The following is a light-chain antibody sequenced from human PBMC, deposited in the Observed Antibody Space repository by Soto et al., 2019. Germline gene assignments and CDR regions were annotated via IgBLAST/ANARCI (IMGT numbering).Light chain of an antibody. CDR1: SSDVGGSNY. CDR2: GVN. CDR3: SSFAGINNPLV. Sequence: QSALTQPPSASGSPGQSVAISCTGTSSDVGGSNYVSWYQRHPGKAPKLMIFGVNKRPSGVPNRFSGSKSGNTASLTVSGLQAEDEADYYCSSFAGINNPLVFGGGTKLTVL. J-gene: IGLJ2*01. V-gene: IGLV2-8*01.